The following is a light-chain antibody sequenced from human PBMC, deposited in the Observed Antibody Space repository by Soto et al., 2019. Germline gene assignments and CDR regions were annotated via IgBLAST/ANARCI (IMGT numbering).Light chain of an antibody. CDR2: DNN. V-gene: IGLV1-51*01. CDR1: IYNIGNNF. J-gene: IGLJ1*01. Sequence: HSVLTQPPSVFAAPRQKVTISCSGSIYNIGNNFVSWYQQLPGTAPKLLIYDNNQRPSGIPDRFSGSKSGTSATLGITGLQTGDEADYYCRTWDGNLSTGLYVFGTGTKLTDL. CDR3: RTWDGNLSTGLYV.